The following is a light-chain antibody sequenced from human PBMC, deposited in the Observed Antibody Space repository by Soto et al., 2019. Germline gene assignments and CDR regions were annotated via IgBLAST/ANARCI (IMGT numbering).Light chain of an antibody. CDR2: DAS. J-gene: IGKJ1*01. V-gene: IGKV3-11*01. CDR1: QSVSSY. CDR3: QQRGYTPVWK. Sequence: IVLTQSPATLSLSPGERATLSCRASQSVSSYLAWYQQKPGQAPRLLIYDASNRATDIPARFSGSGSGTDFTLTISILEPEDFAVYDCQQRGYTPVWKCAQGTKVDIK.